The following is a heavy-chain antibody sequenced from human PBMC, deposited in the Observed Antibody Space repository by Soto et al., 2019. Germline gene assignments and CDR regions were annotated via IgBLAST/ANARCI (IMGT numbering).Heavy chain of an antibody. CDR1: GYTFTSYA. Sequence: ASVKVSCKASGYTFTSYAMHWVRQAPGQRLEWMGWINAGNGNTKHSQKLQGRVTITTDTSASTAYMELSSLRSEDTAVYYCASPARNYDFWSGYSFDIWGQGTMVTVSS. V-gene: IGHV1-3*01. CDR2: INAGNGNT. CDR3: ASPARNYDFWSGYSFDI. J-gene: IGHJ3*02. D-gene: IGHD3-3*01.